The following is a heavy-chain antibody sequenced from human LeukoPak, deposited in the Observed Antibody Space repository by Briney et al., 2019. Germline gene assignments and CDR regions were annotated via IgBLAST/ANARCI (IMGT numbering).Heavy chain of an antibody. CDR3: ARGITVPTGNAFDI. CDR1: GGTFSRSA. D-gene: IGHD3-16*01. Sequence: GASVKVSCKASGGTFSRSAINWVRRAPGQGPEWMGRIIPIIAVANYAQKFQARVTITADKSTSTAYMELRSLRSEDTAVYYCARGITVPTGNAFDIWGQGTMVSVSS. J-gene: IGHJ3*02. V-gene: IGHV1-69*04. CDR2: IIPIIAVA.